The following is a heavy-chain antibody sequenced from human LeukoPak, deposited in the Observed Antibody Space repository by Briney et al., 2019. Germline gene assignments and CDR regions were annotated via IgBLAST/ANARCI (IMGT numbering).Heavy chain of an antibody. Sequence: GASVKVSCKASGYTFTGYYMHWVRQAPGQGLERMGWINPNTGDTHYAQKFQGRVTMTRDASISTAYMELSRLRSDDTAVYYCARDLDSGNYYFDYWGQGALVTVSS. CDR1: GYTFTGYY. V-gene: IGHV1-2*02. CDR3: ARDLDSGNYYFDY. J-gene: IGHJ4*02. CDR2: INPNTGDT. D-gene: IGHD6-13*01.